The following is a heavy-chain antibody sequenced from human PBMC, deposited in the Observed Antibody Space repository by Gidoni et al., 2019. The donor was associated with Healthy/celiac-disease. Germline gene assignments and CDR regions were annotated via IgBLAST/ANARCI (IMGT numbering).Heavy chain of an antibody. CDR2: INHSGST. V-gene: IGHV4-34*01. CDR1: GGSFSGYY. CDR3: ARAPYYYDSSGSPTGDY. Sequence: QVQLQQWGAGLLKPSETLSLTCAVYGGSFSGYYWSWIRQPPGKGLEWIGEINHSGSTNYNPSLKSRVTISVDTSKNQFSLKLSSVTAADTAVYYCARAPYYYDSSGSPTGDYWGQGTLVTVSS. J-gene: IGHJ4*02. D-gene: IGHD3-22*01.